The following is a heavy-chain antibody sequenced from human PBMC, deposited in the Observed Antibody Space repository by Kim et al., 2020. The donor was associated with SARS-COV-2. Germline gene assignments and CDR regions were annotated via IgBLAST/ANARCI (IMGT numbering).Heavy chain of an antibody. D-gene: IGHD3-16*01. J-gene: IGHJ6*02. CDR3: ARVPRWDYGMDV. CDR2: ISSSSSYI. Sequence: GGSLRLSCAASGFTFSSYSMNWVRQAPGKGLEWVSSISSSSSYIYYADSVKGRFTISRDNAKNSLYLQMNSLRAEDTAVYYCARVPRWDYGMDVWGQGTTVTVSS. V-gene: IGHV3-21*01. CDR1: GFTFSSYS.